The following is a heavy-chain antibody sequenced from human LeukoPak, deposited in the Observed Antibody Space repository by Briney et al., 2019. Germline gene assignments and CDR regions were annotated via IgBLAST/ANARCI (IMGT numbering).Heavy chain of an antibody. CDR1: GYTFTSYA. V-gene: IGHV1-46*01. CDR2: IDLLGSST. CDR3: ARDRPHNWFDS. Sequence: ASVKVSCKASGYTFTSYAMNWVRQAPGQGLEWMGVIDLLGSSTNYAQMFQGRVTMTWDTSTSTVYMELSSLRSEDTAVYYCARDRPHNWFDSWGQGTLVTVSS. J-gene: IGHJ5*01. D-gene: IGHD6-6*01.